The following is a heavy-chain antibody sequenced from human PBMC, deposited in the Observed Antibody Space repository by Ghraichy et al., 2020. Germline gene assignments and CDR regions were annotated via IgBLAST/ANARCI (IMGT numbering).Heavy chain of an antibody. Sequence: SQTLSLTCTVSGGSISSSSYYWGWVRQSPEKWLEWIGTIYYTGNIYYNPSLKSRVTIFSDPSKNQFSLKLSSVTAADTAVYYCVRQAVAAWGLFDYWGQGTVVTVSS. CDR2: IYYTGNI. CDR1: GGSISSSSYY. CDR3: VRQAVAAWGLFDY. J-gene: IGHJ4*02. V-gene: IGHV4-39*01. D-gene: IGHD6-19*01.